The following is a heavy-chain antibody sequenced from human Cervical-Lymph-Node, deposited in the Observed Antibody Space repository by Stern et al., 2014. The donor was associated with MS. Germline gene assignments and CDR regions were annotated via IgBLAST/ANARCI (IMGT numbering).Heavy chain of an antibody. CDR2: IYWNDDK. D-gene: IGHD2-21*02. CDR3: AHSPDTAFDY. Sequence: ESGRTLVKATQTLTLTCTFSGFSLSTDEVGVGWIRQPPGKALEWVGSIYWNDDKRYRPSLESRVAITKDTSKNQVVLTMTNMDAVDTATYYCAHSPDTAFDYWGQGILVTVSS. V-gene: IGHV2-5*01. J-gene: IGHJ4*02. CDR1: GFSLSTDEVG.